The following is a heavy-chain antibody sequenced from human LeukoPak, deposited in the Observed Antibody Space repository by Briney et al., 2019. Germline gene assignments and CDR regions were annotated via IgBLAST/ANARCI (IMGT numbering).Heavy chain of an antibody. CDR2: INPKSGVT. Sequence: ASVKVSCKASGYTFSAYYIHWVRQAPGQGLEWMGWINPKSGVTKYAEDFQGRVAMTKDRYITTAYMELSRLKSDDTAVYFCARDSPFMSRGPTENWFDPWGQGTLVTVSS. CDR3: ARDSPFMSRGPTENWFDP. CDR1: GYTFSAYY. V-gene: IGHV1-2*02. J-gene: IGHJ5*02. D-gene: IGHD1-14*01.